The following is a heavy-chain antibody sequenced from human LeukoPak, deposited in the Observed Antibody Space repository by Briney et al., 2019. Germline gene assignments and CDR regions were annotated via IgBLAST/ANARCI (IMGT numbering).Heavy chain of an antibody. CDR2: ISYSGDTT. CDR3: AKRSGGTFGFFDS. J-gene: IGHJ4*02. CDR1: GFTFNNYA. Sequence: GGFLRLSCAASGFTFNNYAMSWFRQAPGKGRDWVSAISYSGDTTHYADTVTGRFTIFRDNSKNTLFVQMNSLRAKDTAIYYCAKRSGGTFGFFDSWGRGTLVTVSS. V-gene: IGHV3-23*01. D-gene: IGHD3-3*01.